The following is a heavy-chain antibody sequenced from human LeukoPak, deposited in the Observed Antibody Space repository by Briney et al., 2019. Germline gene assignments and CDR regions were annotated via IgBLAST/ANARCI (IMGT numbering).Heavy chain of an antibody. CDR1: GDTFTSHG. D-gene: IGHD2-2*02. Sequence: ASLNVSCNASGDTFTSHGISWVRQAPGQGLEWMGWISTYNGDTFFGQKLQGRVTMTTDTSTSTAYLELRSLRSDDTAVYYCARDRGYCSSINCYIGGRPANWFDPWGQGTLVTVSS. CDR3: ARDRGYCSSINCYIGGRPANWFDP. CDR2: ISTYNGDT. J-gene: IGHJ5*02. V-gene: IGHV1-18*01.